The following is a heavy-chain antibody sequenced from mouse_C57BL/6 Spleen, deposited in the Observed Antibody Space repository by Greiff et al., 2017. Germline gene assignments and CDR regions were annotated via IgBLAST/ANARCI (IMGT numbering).Heavy chain of an antibody. D-gene: IGHD2-13*01. CDR2: IYPGSGST. J-gene: IGHJ2*01. CDR1: GYTFTGYW. V-gene: IGHV1-55*01. CDR3: ARERSDYYFDY. Sequence: VQLQQSGAELVKPGASVKMSCTASGYTFTGYWITWVKQRPGQGLEWIGDIYPGSGSTNYNEKFKGKATLTVDTSSSTAYMQLSSLTSEDSAVYYCARERSDYYFDYWGQGTTLTVSS.